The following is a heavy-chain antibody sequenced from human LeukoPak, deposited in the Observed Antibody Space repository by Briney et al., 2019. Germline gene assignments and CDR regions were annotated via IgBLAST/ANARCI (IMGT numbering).Heavy chain of an antibody. CDR2: ISSGGDRT. CDR3: AKVRPYRYFDL. V-gene: IGHV3-23*01. Sequence: PGGSLRLSCAASKFTFSTYDMTWVRQAPGQGLEWVSSISSGGDRTYHANSVKGRFSISRDNSKNTLYLQMNSLRAEDTAVYYCAKVRPYRYFDLWGRGTLVTVSS. J-gene: IGHJ2*01. CDR1: KFTFSTYD.